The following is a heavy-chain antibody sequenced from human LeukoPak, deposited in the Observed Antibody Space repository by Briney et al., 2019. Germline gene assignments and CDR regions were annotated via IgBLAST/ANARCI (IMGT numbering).Heavy chain of an antibody. J-gene: IGHJ4*02. Sequence: GASVKVSCKASGYTFTGYYMHWVRQAPGKGLEWMGAFDPEDGETIYAQKFQGRVTMTEDTSTDTAYMELSSLRSEDTAVYYCATGPLALGGLWFGESRITDDYWGQGTLVTVSS. CDR3: ATGPLALGGLWFGESRITDDY. CDR1: GYTFTGYY. V-gene: IGHV1-24*01. CDR2: FDPEDGET. D-gene: IGHD3-10*01.